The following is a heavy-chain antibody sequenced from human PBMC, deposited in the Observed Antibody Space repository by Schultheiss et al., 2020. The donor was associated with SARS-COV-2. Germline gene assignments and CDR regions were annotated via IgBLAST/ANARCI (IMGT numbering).Heavy chain of an antibody. Sequence: GGSLRLSCKGSGYSFTSYWIGWVRQMPGKGLEWMGIIYPGDSDTRYSPSFQGQVTISADKSISTAYLQWSSLKASDTAMYYCARLEYTSGPKWFDPWGQGTLVTVSS. V-gene: IGHV5-51*01. CDR1: GYSFTSYW. CDR2: IYPGDSDT. CDR3: ARLEYTSGPKWFDP. J-gene: IGHJ5*02. D-gene: IGHD6-19*01.